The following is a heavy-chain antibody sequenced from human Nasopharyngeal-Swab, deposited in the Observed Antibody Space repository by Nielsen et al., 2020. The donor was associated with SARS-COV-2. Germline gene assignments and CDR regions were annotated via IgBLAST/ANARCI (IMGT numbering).Heavy chain of an antibody. CDR3: ARGDTIFGKGSYDAFDI. V-gene: IGHV1-69*06. CDR1: GGTFSSYA. Sequence: SVKVSCKASGGTFSSYAISWVRQAPGQGLEWMGGIIPIFGTANYAQKFQGRVTITADKSTSTAYMKLSSLRSEDTAVYYCARGDTIFGKGSYDAFDIWGQGTMVTVSS. D-gene: IGHD3-3*01. J-gene: IGHJ3*02. CDR2: IIPIFGTA.